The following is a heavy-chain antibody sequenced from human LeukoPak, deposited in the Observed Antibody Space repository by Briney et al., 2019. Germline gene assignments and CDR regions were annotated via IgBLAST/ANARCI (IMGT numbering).Heavy chain of an antibody. CDR3: AKDEPNYYYMDV. J-gene: IGHJ6*03. CDR1: GFTFSSYG. Sequence: GGSLRLSCAASGFTFSSYGMNWVRQAPGKGLEWVSYISSSSSTIYYADSVKGRFTISRDNAKNSLYLQMNSLRAEDTAVYYCAKDEPNYYYMDVWGKGTTVTVSS. CDR2: ISSSSSTI. V-gene: IGHV3-48*04.